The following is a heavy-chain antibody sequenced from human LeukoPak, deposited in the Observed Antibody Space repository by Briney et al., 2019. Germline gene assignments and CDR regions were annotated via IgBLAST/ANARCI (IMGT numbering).Heavy chain of an antibody. Sequence: GGSLRLSCAASGFTFSSYGMHWVRQAPGKGLEWVAVIWYDGSNKYYADSVKGRLTISRDNSKNTLYLQMNSLRAEDTAVYYCAGDSGSRNWFDPWGQGTLVTVSS. J-gene: IGHJ5*02. CDR3: AGDSGSRNWFDP. V-gene: IGHV3-33*01. D-gene: IGHD5-12*01. CDR1: GFTFSSYG. CDR2: IWYDGSNK.